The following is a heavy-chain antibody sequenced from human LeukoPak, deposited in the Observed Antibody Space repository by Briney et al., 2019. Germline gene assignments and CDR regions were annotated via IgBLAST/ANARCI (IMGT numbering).Heavy chain of an antibody. CDR2: IYSGGST. Sequence: GGSLRLSCAASGFTVSSNYMGWVRQAPGKGLEWVSVIYSGGSTYYADSVKGRFTISRDNSKNTLYLQMNSLRAEDTAVYYCAKDFGYCSSTSCYPYSSGWAKDYWGQGTLVTVSS. CDR3: AKDFGYCSSTSCYPYSSGWAKDY. D-gene: IGHD2-2*03. J-gene: IGHJ4*02. CDR1: GFTVSSNY. V-gene: IGHV3-53*01.